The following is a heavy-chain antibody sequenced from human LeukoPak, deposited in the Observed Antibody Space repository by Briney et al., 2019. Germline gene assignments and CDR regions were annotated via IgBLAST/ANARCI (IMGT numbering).Heavy chain of an antibody. J-gene: IGHJ4*02. D-gene: IGHD3-3*01. Sequence: AGGSLRLSCAASGFTFSSYAMHWVRQAPGKGLEYVSAISSNGGSTYYADSVKGRFTISRDNSKNTLYLQMNSLRAEDTAVYYCAKDSGTYYDFWSGYYASWGQGTLVTVSS. CDR1: GFTFSSYA. CDR3: AKDSGTYYDFWSGYYAS. V-gene: IGHV3-64*04. CDR2: ISSNGGST.